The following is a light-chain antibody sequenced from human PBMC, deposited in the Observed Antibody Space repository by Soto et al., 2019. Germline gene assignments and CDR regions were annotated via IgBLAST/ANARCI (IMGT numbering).Light chain of an antibody. V-gene: IGKV3-11*02. CDR3: QENSNLQGT. CDR2: GAS. J-gene: IGKJ1*01. Sequence: DSVITQCPPTLISSPGKSATHSCRASQSVGTYVSWFQQKPGHPPRLLISGASNRAAVIRARFSGSWSWRDVSLTISSLEPDDFVVYYCQENSNLQGTFGQGTKVDIK. CDR1: QSVGTY.